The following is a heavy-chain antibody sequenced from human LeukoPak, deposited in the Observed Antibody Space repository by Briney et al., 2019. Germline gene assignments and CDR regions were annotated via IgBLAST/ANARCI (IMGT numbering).Heavy chain of an antibody. CDR3: AKNGDRGAYCTGGTCYPYFYYYMDV. J-gene: IGHJ6*03. D-gene: IGHD2-15*01. Sequence: PGGSLRLSCAASGFSFSNYGMSWVRQAPGKVLEWVSSISSTGGTTYYADSVKGRFTISRDNSKNTLYLRMNSLRAEDTAIYYCAKNGDRGAYCTGGTCYPYFYYYMDVWGKGTTVTI. CDR1: GFSFSNYG. CDR2: ISSTGGTT. V-gene: IGHV3-23*01.